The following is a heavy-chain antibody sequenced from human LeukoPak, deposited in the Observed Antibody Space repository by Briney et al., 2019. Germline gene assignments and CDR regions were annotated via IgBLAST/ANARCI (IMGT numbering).Heavy chain of an antibody. V-gene: IGHV1-18*01. J-gene: IGHJ4*02. D-gene: IGHD3-16*02. CDR3: ARERYDYVWGSYREIDY. Sequence: ASVKVSCKASGYTFTSYGISWVRQAPGQGLEWMGWISAYNGNTNYAQKLQGRVTMTTDTSTSTAYMELRSLRSDDTAVYYCARERYDYVWGSYREIDYWGQATLVTVFS. CDR2: ISAYNGNT. CDR1: GYTFTSYG.